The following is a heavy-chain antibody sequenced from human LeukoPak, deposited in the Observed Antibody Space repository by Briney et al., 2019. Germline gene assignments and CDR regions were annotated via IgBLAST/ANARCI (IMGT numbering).Heavy chain of an antibody. CDR3: ARDGSGSYFGY. J-gene: IGHJ4*02. V-gene: IGHV3-21*01. CDR2: ISNSGAYI. D-gene: IGHD1-26*01. CDR1: GFTFSSYT. Sequence: PGGSLRLSCAASGFTFSSYTMNWVRQAPGKGLEWVSSISNSGAYIYYADSVKGRFTISRDNAKSSLYLQINTLRAEDTAVYYCARDGSGSYFGYWGQGTLVTVSS.